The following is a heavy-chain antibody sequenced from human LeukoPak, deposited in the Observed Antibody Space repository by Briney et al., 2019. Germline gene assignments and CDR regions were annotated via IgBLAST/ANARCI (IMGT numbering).Heavy chain of an antibody. CDR1: GYSFTNYA. D-gene: IGHD3-16*02. J-gene: IGHJ4*02. CDR3: ARALDSLGGLSLPDY. CDR2: IHPTTGNP. Sequence: ASVKVSCKAPGYSFTNYAMNWVRQAPGQGLEFMGWIHPTTGNPAYAQGFSGRFVFSLDTSVTTTYLQINDLKAEDTAVYFCARALDSLGGLSLPDYWGQGTLVTVSS. V-gene: IGHV7-4-1*02.